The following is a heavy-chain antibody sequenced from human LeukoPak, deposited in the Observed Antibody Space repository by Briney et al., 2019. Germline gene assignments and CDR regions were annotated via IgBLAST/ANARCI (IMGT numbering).Heavy chain of an antibody. D-gene: IGHD6-6*01. J-gene: IGHJ4*02. CDR3: ARAKQLVGHSDY. CDR1: GYTFTSYG. V-gene: IGHV1-18*01. Sequence: ASVKVSCKASGYTFTSYGTSWVRQAPGQGLEWMGWISAYNGNTNYAQKLQGRVTMTTDTSTSTAYMELRSLRSDDTAVYYCARAKQLVGHSDYWGQGTLVTVSS. CDR2: ISAYNGNT.